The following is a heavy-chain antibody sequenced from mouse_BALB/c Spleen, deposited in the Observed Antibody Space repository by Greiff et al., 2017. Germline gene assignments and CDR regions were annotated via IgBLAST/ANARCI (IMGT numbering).Heavy chain of an antibody. V-gene: IGHV1-37*01. D-gene: IGHD2-1*01. Sequence: EVKLVESGPELVKPGASVKISCKASGYSFTGYFMNWVKQSHGKSLEWIGRINPYNGDTFYNQKFKGKATLTVDKSSSTAHMELLSLTSEDSAVYYCGRYGNYGGMGAMDYWGQGTSVTVSS. CDR1: GYSFTGYF. J-gene: IGHJ4*01. CDR3: GRYGNYGGMGAMDY. CDR2: INPYNGDT.